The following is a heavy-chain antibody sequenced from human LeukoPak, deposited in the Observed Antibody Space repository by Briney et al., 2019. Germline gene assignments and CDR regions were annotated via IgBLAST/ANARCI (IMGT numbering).Heavy chain of an antibody. CDR3: VREDTPATANY. V-gene: IGHV3-23*01. J-gene: IGHJ4*02. CDR2: ISGSGGGT. D-gene: IGHD2-21*02. CDR1: GFTFGNYA. Sequence: PGGSLRLSCAASGFTFGNYAMSWVRQAPGKGLEWVSAISGSGGGTYYADSVTGRFAISRDNSKDTLFLQMHSLRPGDTAVYYCVREDTPATANYWGQGTLVTISS.